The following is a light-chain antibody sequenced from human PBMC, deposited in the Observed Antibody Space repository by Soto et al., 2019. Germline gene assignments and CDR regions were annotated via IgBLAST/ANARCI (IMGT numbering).Light chain of an antibody. CDR3: SSWTSSTTQV. V-gene: IGLV2-14*01. CDR1: SSDVGAYNF. CDR2: EVN. Sequence: QSVLTQPAPVSGSPGQSITISCTGTSSDVGAYNFVSWYQQHPGKAPKLIIYEVNNRPSGVSNRFSGSKSGNTASLTISGLQAEDEADYYCSSWTSSTTQVLGGGTKLTVL. J-gene: IGLJ3*02.